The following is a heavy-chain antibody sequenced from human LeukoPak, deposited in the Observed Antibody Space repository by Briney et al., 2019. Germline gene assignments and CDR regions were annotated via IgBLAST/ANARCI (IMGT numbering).Heavy chain of an antibody. CDR2: IIPILGIA. Sequence: SVKVSCKASGGTFSSYAISWVRQAPGQGLEWMGRIIPILGIANYAQKFQGRVTITADKSTSTAYMELSSLRSEDTAVYYCASKGQDYGDYGIDYWGQGTLVTVSS. V-gene: IGHV1-69*04. CDR1: GGTFSSYA. D-gene: IGHD4-17*01. J-gene: IGHJ4*02. CDR3: ASKGQDYGDYGIDY.